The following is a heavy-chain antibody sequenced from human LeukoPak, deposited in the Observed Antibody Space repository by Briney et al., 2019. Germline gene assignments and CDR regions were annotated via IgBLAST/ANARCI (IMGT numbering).Heavy chain of an antibody. V-gene: IGHV3-30*18. CDR1: GFTFSSYG. J-gene: IGHJ4*02. CDR2: ISYDGSNK. CDR3: AKVCGGDCYSGDDY. D-gene: IGHD2-21*02. Sequence: PGGSLRLSCAASGFTFSSYGMHWVRQAPGKGLEWVAAISYDGSNKYYADSVKGRFTISRDNSKNTLYLQMNSLRAEDTAVYYCAKVCGGDCYSGDDYWGQGTLVTVSS.